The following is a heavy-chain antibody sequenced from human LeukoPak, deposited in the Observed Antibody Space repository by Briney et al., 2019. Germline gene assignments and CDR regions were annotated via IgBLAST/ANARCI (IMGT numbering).Heavy chain of an antibody. Sequence: SETLSLTCTVSGGSISSYYWSWIRQPPGKGLEWIGCIYYSGSTNYNPSLKSRVTISVDTSKNQFSLKLSSVTAADTAVYYCARGWSCSGGSCYQVPYYYYMDVWGKGTTVTVSS. CDR1: GGSISSYY. J-gene: IGHJ6*03. V-gene: IGHV4-59*01. D-gene: IGHD2-15*01. CDR2: IYYSGST. CDR3: ARGWSCSGGSCYQVPYYYYMDV.